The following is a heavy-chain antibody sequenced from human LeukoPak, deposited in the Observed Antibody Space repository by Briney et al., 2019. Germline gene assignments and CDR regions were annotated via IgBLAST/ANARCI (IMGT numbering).Heavy chain of an antibody. V-gene: IGHV3-23*01. Sequence: GGSLRLSCAASGFTFSSYAMSWVRQAPGKGLEWVSAISGSGGSTYYADSVKGRFTISRDNSKNTLYLQMNSLRAEDTAVYYCAKDQERYFDWLLPDYYYYYYMDVWGKGTTVTVSS. CDR3: AKDQERYFDWLLPDYYYYYYMDV. CDR2: ISGSGGST. D-gene: IGHD3-9*01. J-gene: IGHJ6*03. CDR1: GFTFSSYA.